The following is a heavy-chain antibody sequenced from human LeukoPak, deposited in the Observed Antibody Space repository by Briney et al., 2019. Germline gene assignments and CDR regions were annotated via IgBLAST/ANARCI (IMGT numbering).Heavy chain of an antibody. Sequence: AGRSLRLSCAASGLTFSSYGMHWVRQAPGKGLEWVAVISYDGSNKYYADSVKGRFTISRDNSKNTLYLQMNSLRAEDTAVYYCARDYYDSSGYSDYWGQGTLVTVSS. CDR3: ARDYYDSSGYSDY. J-gene: IGHJ4*02. V-gene: IGHV3-30*03. CDR1: GLTFSSYG. D-gene: IGHD3-22*01. CDR2: ISYDGSNK.